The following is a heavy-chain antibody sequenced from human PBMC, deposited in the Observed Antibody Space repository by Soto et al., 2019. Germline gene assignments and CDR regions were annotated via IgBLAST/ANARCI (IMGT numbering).Heavy chain of an antibody. CDR2: FDGADGQT. Sequence: QVQLVQSGAEVKEPGASVKVSCKVSGYSFSEMSMHWVRQTPEKGLEWMGSFDGADGQTMYAQKFQGRVTMTEDTSADTAYMERSSLRSDDTAVYYCGIPGATGHLVYWGQGSRVTVSA. CDR1: GYSFSEMS. V-gene: IGHV1-24*01. J-gene: IGHJ4*02. CDR3: GIPGATGHLVY. D-gene: IGHD3-10*01.